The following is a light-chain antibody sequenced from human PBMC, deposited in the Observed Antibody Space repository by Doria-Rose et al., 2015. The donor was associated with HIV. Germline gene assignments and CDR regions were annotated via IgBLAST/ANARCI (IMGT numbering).Light chain of an antibody. CDR1: QSFSSTY. J-gene: IGKJ1*01. CDR2: DGS. V-gene: IGKV3-20*01. CDR3: HQYGTSWT. Sequence: EIVMTQSPGTLSLSPVERATLSCRASQSFSSTYLAWYQQKPGQAPSLLIYDGSTRATGIPDRFSASGSVTDFTLTINRLEPEDFALYYCHQYGTSWTFGQGTKVEI.